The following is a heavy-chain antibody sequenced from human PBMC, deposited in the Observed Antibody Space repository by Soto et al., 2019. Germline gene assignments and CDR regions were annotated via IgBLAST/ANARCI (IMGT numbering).Heavy chain of an antibody. V-gene: IGHV5-51*01. J-gene: IGHJ6*02. CDR2: IYPGDSDT. CDR1: GYSFNSHW. D-gene: IGHD5-12*01. Sequence: PGESLKISCKGSGYSFNSHWIGWVRQMPGKGLEWMGIIYPGDSDTRYSPSFQGQVTISADKSISTAYLQWSSLKASDTAMYYCARLDPFGYSGYDLYYYYGMDVWGQGTTVTVSS. CDR3: ARLDPFGYSGYDLYYYYGMDV.